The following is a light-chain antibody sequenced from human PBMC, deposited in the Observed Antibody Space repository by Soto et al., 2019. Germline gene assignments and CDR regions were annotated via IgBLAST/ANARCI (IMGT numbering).Light chain of an antibody. J-gene: IGKJ3*01. CDR1: QGISNW. V-gene: IGKV1D-12*01. CDR3: QQANSFLFT. CDR2: AAS. Sequence: DIQMTQSPSSVSASVGARVTITCRASQGISNWLAWYQQKPGKAPKLLIYAASNLQSGVPSRFSGSGSGTDFTLTISSLQPDDFATYYCQQANSFLFTFGPGTKVDIK.